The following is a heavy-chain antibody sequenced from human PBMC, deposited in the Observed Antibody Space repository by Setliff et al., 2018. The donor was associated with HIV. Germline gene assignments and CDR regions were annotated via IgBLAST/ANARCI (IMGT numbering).Heavy chain of an antibody. D-gene: IGHD6-19*01. CDR3: ARDPSIAVAGAAV. CDR2: IIPIFGTT. V-gene: IGHV1-69*13. CDR1: GGTFSSYA. J-gene: IGHJ6*02. Sequence: SVKVSCKASGGTFSSYAISWVRQAPGQGLEWMGGIIPIFGTTNYAQKFQGRVTITADEWTSTAYMKLSSLRSEDTAGYYCARDPSIAVAGAAVWGQGTTVTVSS.